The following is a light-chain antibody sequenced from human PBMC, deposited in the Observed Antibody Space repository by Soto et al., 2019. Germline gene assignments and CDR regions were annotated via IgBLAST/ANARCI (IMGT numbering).Light chain of an antibody. V-gene: IGKV3-20*01. J-gene: IGKJ1*01. CDR1: QSVSSY. CDR3: QHYGSSTWT. CDR2: GAS. Sequence: EIVLTQSPATLSLSPGERATLSCRASQSVSSYLAWYQQKSGQAPRLLISGASSRATGIPDRFSGSGSGIDFTLIIRRLEPEDFAVYYCQHYGSSTWTFGQGTKVDIK.